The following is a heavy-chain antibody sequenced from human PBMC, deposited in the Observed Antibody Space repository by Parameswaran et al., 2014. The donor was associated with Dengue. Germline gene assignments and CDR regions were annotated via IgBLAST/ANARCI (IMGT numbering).Heavy chain of an antibody. Sequence: VRQAPGKGLEWVSSISSSSSYIYYADSVKGRFTISRDNAKNSLYLQMNSLRAEDTAVYYCARVLTMVRGVIPYYYYGMDVWGQGTTVTVSS. V-gene: IGHV3-21*01. J-gene: IGHJ6*02. D-gene: IGHD3-10*01. CDR3: ARVLTMVRGVIPYYYYGMDV. CDR2: ISSSSSYI.